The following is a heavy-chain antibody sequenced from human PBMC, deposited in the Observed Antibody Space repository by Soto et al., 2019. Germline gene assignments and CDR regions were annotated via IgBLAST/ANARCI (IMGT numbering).Heavy chain of an antibody. CDR1: GFTFSSYG. J-gene: IGHJ5*02. Sequence: GGSLRLSCAASGFTFSSYGMHWVRQAPGKGLEWVAVISYDGSNKYYADSVKGRFTISRDNAKNSLYLQMNSLRAEDTAVYYCARSILVVVPAAIRGRSRAFDPWGQGTLVTVSS. CDR2: ISYDGSNK. D-gene: IGHD2-2*02. V-gene: IGHV3-30*03. CDR3: ARSILVVVPAAIRGRSRAFDP.